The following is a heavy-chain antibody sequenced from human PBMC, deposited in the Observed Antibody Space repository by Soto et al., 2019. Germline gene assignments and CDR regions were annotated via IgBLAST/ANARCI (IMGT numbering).Heavy chain of an antibody. V-gene: IGHV3-7*03. CDR1: GFTFSDYW. D-gene: IGHD3-10*01. Sequence: PGGSLRLSCGGSGFTFSDYWMSWVRQAPGKGLEWVANIKEDGSENYYGDSVKGRFTISRDNAKNSLCLQMNSLRAEDTAVYYCAILRGSIFRKPLGYWGQGTLVTVSS. CDR3: AILRGSIFRKPLGY. CDR2: IKEDGSEN. J-gene: IGHJ4*02.